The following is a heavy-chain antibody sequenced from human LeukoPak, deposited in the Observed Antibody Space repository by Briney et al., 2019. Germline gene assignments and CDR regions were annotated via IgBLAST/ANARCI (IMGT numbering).Heavy chain of an antibody. D-gene: IGHD2-2*01. V-gene: IGHV4-59*08. CDR1: GGSISRYY. Sequence: SETLSLTCTVSGGSISRYYWSWIRQPPGKGLAWIGYIYHSGSTNYNPSLKSRVTMSVDTSKNQFSLRLRSVTAADTAVYYCASYFGYCSSASCSGYFDYWGQGTLVTVSS. CDR3: ASYFGYCSSASCSGYFDY. CDR2: IYHSGST. J-gene: IGHJ4*02.